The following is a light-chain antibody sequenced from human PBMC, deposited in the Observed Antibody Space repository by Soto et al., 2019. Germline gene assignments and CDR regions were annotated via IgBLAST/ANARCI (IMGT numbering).Light chain of an antibody. CDR3: QTWGTGIVV. CDR2: LNSDGSH. CDR1: SGHSSYA. V-gene: IGLV4-69*01. J-gene: IGLJ2*01. Sequence: HLVLTQSPSASASLGASVTLTCTLSSGHSSYAIAWHQQQPEKGPRYLMKLNSDGSHSKGDGIPDRFSGSSSGAERYLTISSLQSEDEADYYCQTWGTGIVVFGGGTKLTVL.